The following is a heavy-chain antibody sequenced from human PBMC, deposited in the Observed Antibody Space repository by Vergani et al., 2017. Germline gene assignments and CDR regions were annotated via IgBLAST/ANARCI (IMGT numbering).Heavy chain of an antibody. V-gene: IGHV4-61*02. D-gene: IGHD1/OR15-1a*01. CDR1: GGSISSGSYY. CDR3: ARGNSAYPSSGMDV. CDR2: MHTTGTT. J-gene: IGHJ6*02. Sequence: QVQLQESGPGLVKPSQTLSLTCSVSGGSISSGSYYWSWIRQPAGKGLEWIGRMHTTGTTNYNPSLKSRATISVDTSKNQFSLKLSSVTATDTAVYYCARGNSAYPSSGMDVWGQGTTVIVSS.